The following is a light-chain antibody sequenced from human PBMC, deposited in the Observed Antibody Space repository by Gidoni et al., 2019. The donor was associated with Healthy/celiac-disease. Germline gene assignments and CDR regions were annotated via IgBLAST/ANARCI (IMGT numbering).Light chain of an antibody. CDR1: SSNIGAGYD. Sequence: QSVLTPPPSVSGAPGQRVTISCTGSSSNIGAGYDVHWYQQLPGTAPKRLIYGNSNRPSGVPDRFSGSKSGTSASLAITGLQAEDEADYYCQSYDSSLSGSVVGGGTKLTVL. CDR2: GNS. CDR3: QSYDSSLSGSV. J-gene: IGLJ2*01. V-gene: IGLV1-40*01.